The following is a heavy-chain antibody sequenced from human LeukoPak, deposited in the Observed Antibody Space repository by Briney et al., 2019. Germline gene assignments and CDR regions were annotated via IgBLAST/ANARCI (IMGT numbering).Heavy chain of an antibody. V-gene: IGHV3-23*01. D-gene: IGHD1-26*01. J-gene: IGHJ4*02. CDR3: AKEDALKWEVVYY. Sequence: GGSLRLSCVASGFAFNYGMNWVRQAPGKGLEWVSTISGSGDATYYAKSVKGRFTISRDNSKNTLYLEMNNLRAEDTAVYYCAKEDALKWEVVYYWGQGTLVTVSS. CDR2: ISGSGDAT. CDR1: GFAFNYG.